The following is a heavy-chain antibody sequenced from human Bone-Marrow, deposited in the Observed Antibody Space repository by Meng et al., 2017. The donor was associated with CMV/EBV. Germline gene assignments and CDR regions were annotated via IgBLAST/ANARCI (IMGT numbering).Heavy chain of an antibody. V-gene: IGHV3-9*01. J-gene: IGHJ4*01. CDR2: ISWNSGGI. D-gene: IGHD6-6*01. Sequence: SLKISFAASGFTFDDYAMHWVRQAPGKGLEWVSGISWNSGGIGYADSVKGRFTISRDNAKKSLYLQMNSLRAEDTALYYCAKGAIEYSSYARNFDYWGHGTLVTVSS. CDR1: GFTFDDYA. CDR3: AKGAIEYSSYARNFDY.